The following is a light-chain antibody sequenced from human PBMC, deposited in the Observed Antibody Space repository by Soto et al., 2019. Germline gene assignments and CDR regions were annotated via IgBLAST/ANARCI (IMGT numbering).Light chain of an antibody. Sequence: DLQMTQSPSSLSASVGDRVTITCRASQSISSYLNWDQQKPGKAPKRLIYAASSLQSGVPSRFSGSGSGTDFTLTISSLQPEDFATYYCQQSYSTLWTFGQGTKVEIK. V-gene: IGKV1-39*01. CDR3: QQSYSTLWT. CDR1: QSISSY. CDR2: AAS. J-gene: IGKJ1*01.